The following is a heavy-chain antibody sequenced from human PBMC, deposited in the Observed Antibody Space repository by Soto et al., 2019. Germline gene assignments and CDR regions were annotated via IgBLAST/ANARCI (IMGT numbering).Heavy chain of an antibody. D-gene: IGHD1-26*01. CDR2: IIPILGIA. V-gene: IGHV1-69*04. CDR3: ARGPPVGATSWYFDL. J-gene: IGHJ2*01. CDR1: GYTFTNFG. Sequence: SVKVSCKASGYTFTNFGISWVRQAPGQGLEWMGRIIPILGIANYAQKFQGRVTITADKSTSTAYMELSSLRSEDTAVYYCARGPPVGATSWYFDLWGRGTLVTVSS.